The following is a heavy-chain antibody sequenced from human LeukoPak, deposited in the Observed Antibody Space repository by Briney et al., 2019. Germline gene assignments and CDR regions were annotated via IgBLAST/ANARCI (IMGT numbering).Heavy chain of an antibody. V-gene: IGHV4-59*12. CDR3: ARGVVLGQDDAFDI. Sequence: PSETLSLTCTVSGGSISNYYWSWIRQPPGKGLEWIGYIFYRGSIDYSPSLQSRVTISVDTSKNPLSLRLTSVTAADTAVYFCARGVVLGQDDAFDIWGRGTMVTVSS. J-gene: IGHJ3*02. CDR1: GGSISNYY. CDR2: IFYRGSI. D-gene: IGHD3/OR15-3a*01.